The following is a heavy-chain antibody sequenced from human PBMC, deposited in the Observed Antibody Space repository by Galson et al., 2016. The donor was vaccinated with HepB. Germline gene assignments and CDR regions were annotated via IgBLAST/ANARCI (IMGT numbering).Heavy chain of an antibody. D-gene: IGHD6-6*01. Sequence: QSGAEVKKAGESVTISCKGSGYSFNTHWIAWVRQSPGRGLEWMGIIYPADSDAAYGPPSQGRVTFSIDKSNKTAYLRLSDVRAADTAMYFCARRATFASRPFDVWGQGTLVTVSS. J-gene: IGHJ4*02. CDR2: IYPADSDA. CDR3: ARRATFASRPFDV. CDR1: GYSFNTHW. V-gene: IGHV5-51*01.